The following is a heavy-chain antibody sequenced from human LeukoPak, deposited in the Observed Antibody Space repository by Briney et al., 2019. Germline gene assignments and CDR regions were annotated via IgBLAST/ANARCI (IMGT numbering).Heavy chain of an antibody. V-gene: IGHV3-73*01. J-gene: IGHJ4*02. CDR2: IRSKGHNYAT. CDR1: GFIFSGSD. CDR3: TRFDSSGHYPFDY. D-gene: IGHD3-22*01. Sequence: GGSLRLSCAASGFIFSGSDMHWVRQASGKGLEWVGRIRSKGHNYATAYAASVKGRFIISRDDSQNTAYLQINSLKTEDTAVYYCTRFDSSGHYPFDYWGQGTLVTVSS.